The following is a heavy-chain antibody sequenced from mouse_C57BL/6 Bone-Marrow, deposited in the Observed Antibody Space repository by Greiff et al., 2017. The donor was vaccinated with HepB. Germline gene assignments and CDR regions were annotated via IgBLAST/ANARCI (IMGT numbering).Heavy chain of an antibody. J-gene: IGHJ4*01. CDR1: GFTFSDYG. Sequence: EVKLMESGGGLVQPGGSLKLSCAASGFTFSDYGMAWVRQAPRKGPGWVAFISNLAYSIYYADTVTGRFTISRENAKNTLYLEMSSLRSEDTAMYYCARRPYYYGSSYAMDYWGQGTSVTVSS. V-gene: IGHV5-15*01. CDR3: ARRPYYYGSSYAMDY. CDR2: ISNLAYSI. D-gene: IGHD1-1*01.